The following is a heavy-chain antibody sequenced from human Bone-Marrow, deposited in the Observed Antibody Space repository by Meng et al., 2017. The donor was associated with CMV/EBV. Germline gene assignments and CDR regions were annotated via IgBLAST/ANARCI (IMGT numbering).Heavy chain of an antibody. Sequence: SVKVSCKASGGTFSSYAISWVRQAPGQGLEWMGGIIPILGIANYAQKFQGRVTITADKSTSTAYMELSSLRSEDTAVYYCARVGFGNYIPYYYYYYGMDVWGQGTTVTVSS. CDR3: ARVGFGNYIPYYYYYYGMDV. J-gene: IGHJ6*02. V-gene: IGHV1-69*10. D-gene: IGHD4-11*01. CDR2: IIPILGIA. CDR1: GGTFSSYA.